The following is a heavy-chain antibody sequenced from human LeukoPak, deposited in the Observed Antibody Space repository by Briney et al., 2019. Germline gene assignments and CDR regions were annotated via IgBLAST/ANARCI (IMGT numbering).Heavy chain of an antibody. CDR3: TTVTLRPVGL. D-gene: IGHD3-10*01. J-gene: IGHJ4*02. V-gene: IGHV3-23*01. Sequence: PGGSLRLSCAASGFTFSSYGMSWVRQAPGKGLEWVSAISGSGGSTYYADSVKGRFTISRDDSKNTLFLQMNSLKIEDTAVYYCTTVTLRPVGLWGQGTLVTVSS. CDR2: ISGSGGST. CDR1: GFTFSSYG.